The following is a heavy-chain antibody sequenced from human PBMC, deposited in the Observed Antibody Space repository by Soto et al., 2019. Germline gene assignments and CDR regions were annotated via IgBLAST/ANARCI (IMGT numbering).Heavy chain of an antibody. CDR2: ISGSGGRT. J-gene: IGHJ3*02. CDR1: GFPFSSYA. V-gene: IGHV3-23*01. D-gene: IGHD3-16*01. CDR3: AKGGYYSLFDI. Sequence: GGSLRLSCVASGFPFSSYAMSWVRQTPGKGLEWVSGISGSGGRTYYADSVRGRFTISRDNSNNTLSLQMHILRVEDTAVYFCAKGGYYSLFDIWGQGTMVTVSS.